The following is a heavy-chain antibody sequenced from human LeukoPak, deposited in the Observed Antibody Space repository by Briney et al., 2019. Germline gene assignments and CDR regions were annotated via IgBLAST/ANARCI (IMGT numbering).Heavy chain of an antibody. D-gene: IGHD3-10*01. Sequence: SETLSLTCSVSGDSISYFYWSWIRQPPGKGLEWIGEINHSGSTNYNPSLKSRVTISVDTSKNQFSLKLSSVTAADTAVYYCARGLYGSGIEYYYYYYMDVWGKGTTVTISS. CDR1: GDSISYFY. CDR3: ARGLYGSGIEYYYYYYMDV. J-gene: IGHJ6*03. CDR2: INHSGST. V-gene: IGHV4-34*01.